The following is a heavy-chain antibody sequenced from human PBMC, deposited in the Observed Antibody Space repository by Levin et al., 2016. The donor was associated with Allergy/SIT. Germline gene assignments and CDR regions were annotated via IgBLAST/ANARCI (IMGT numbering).Heavy chain of an antibody. CDR1: GGTFSSYA. J-gene: IGHJ6*02. CDR2: IIPILGIA. Sequence: SVKVSCKASGGTFSSYAIGWVRQAPGQGLEWMGRIIPILGIANYAQKFQGRVTITADKSTSTAYMELSSLRSEDTAVYYCAREEWLTDLYYYYGMDVWGQGTTVTVSS. V-gene: IGHV1-69*04. D-gene: IGHD3-3*01. CDR3: AREEWLTDLYYYYGMDV.